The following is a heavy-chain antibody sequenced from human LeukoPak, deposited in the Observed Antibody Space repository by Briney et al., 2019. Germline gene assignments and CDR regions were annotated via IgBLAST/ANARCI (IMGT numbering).Heavy chain of an antibody. Sequence: GESLKISCKGSGYSFTSYWIGWVRQMPGKGLEWMGIIYPGDSDTRYSPSFQGQVTISADKSISTAYLQWSSLKASDTAMYYRARHLSFPGDYYYYGMDVWGQGTTVTVSS. V-gene: IGHV5-51*01. CDR3: ARHLSFPGDYYYYGMDV. D-gene: IGHD3-16*02. CDR2: IYPGDSDT. J-gene: IGHJ6*02. CDR1: GYSFTSYW.